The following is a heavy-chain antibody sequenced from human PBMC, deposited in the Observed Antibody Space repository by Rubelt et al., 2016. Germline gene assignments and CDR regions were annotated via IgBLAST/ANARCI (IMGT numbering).Heavy chain of an antibody. J-gene: IGHJ5*02. D-gene: IGHD6-13*01. CDR1: GYTFTGYY. Sequence: QVQLVQSGAEVKKPGASVKVSCKASGYTFTGYYMHWVRQAPGQGLEWMGIITPSGGSTRYARKCQGRVTMTRETSTSTVYRELSSRRSEDTAVYYCAREQQLVGGWFDPWGQGTLVTVSS. CDR3: AREQQLVGGWFDP. CDR2: ITPSGGST. V-gene: IGHV1-46*01.